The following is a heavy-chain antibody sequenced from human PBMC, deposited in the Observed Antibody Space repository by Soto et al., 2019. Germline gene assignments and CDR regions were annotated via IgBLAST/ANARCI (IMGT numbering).Heavy chain of an antibody. J-gene: IGHJ4*02. Sequence: QVQLQQWGAGLLKPSETLSLTCAVYGGSFSGYYWSWIRQPPGKGLEWIGEINHSGSTNYSPSLKSRVTISVDTSKNQFSLKLSSVTAADTAVYYCARGGKVRSGLDYWGQGTLVTVSS. V-gene: IGHV4-34*01. D-gene: IGHD6-19*01. CDR2: INHSGST. CDR3: ARGGKVRSGLDY. CDR1: GGSFSGYY.